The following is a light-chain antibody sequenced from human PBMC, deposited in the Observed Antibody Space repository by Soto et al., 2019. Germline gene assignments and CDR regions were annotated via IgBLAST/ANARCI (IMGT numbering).Light chain of an antibody. J-gene: IGKJ2*01. Sequence: EVVMTKSPVTLSVSPGERATLSCRASQSVGGDLAWYQQTPGQTPRLLIYGAVTRATGAAARFSGAGYGTEFTLTFDSLQSEDVAIYYCQQYNAWTRTFGQGTQLEI. CDR2: GAV. V-gene: IGKV3-15*01. CDR1: QSVGGD. CDR3: QQYNAWTRT.